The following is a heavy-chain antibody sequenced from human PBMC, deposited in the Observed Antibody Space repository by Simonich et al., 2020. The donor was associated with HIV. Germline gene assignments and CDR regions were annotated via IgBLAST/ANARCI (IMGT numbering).Heavy chain of an antibody. V-gene: IGHV5-51*01. CDR1: GYSFTSYW. CDR2: IDPGDAYT. CDR3: AKSNGNWFDP. Sequence: EVQLVQSGAEVKKPGESLKISCKGSGYSFTSYWIGWVRQMPGKGLEWMGNIDPGDAYTTDSTSFQGQGTISADKSITTAYLQWSSLKASDTAMYYCAKSNGNWFDPWGQGSLVTVSS. J-gene: IGHJ5*02. D-gene: IGHD7-27*01.